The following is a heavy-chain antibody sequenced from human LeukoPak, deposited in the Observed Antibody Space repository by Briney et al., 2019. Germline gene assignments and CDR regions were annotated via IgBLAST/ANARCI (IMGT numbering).Heavy chain of an antibody. CDR2: ISSSSSTI. Sequence: GGSLRLSCAASGFTFSSYSMNWVRQAPGKGLEWVSYISSSSSTIYYADSVKGRFTISRDNAKNSLYLQMNSLRAEDTAVYYCARVLDHTPDYWGQGTLVTVSS. J-gene: IGHJ4*02. CDR3: ARVLDHTPDY. CDR1: GFTFSSYS. D-gene: IGHD2-2*02. V-gene: IGHV3-48*04.